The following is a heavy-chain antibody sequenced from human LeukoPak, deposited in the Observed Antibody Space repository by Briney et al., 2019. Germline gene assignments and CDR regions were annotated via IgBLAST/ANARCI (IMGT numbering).Heavy chain of an antibody. J-gene: IGHJ6*03. CDR1: GYTFTNYD. Sequence: ASVKVSCKASGYTFTNYDINWVRQATGQGLEWMGWMNPKTGNTGYAQNFQGRVTMTRDTSESTAYMELSSLRSEDTAVYYCARVGYGGNSGYMDVWGKGTTVTVSS. CDR3: ARVGYGGNSGYMDV. CDR2: MNPKTGNT. D-gene: IGHD4-23*01. V-gene: IGHV1-8*01.